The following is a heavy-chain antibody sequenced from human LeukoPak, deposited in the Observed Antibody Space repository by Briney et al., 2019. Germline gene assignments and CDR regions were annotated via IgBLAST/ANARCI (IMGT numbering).Heavy chain of an antibody. J-gene: IGHJ5*02. Sequence: ASVKVSCKASGYTFTSYYIHWVRQAPGQGLEWMGIINPSGGSTSYAQKFQGRVTMTRDTSISTAYMELTRLRADDTAVYYCARDRLRLGYERTNWFDPWGQGTLVTVSS. CDR1: GYTFTSYY. CDR2: INPSGGST. D-gene: IGHD2-15*01. CDR3: ARDRLRLGYERTNWFDP. V-gene: IGHV1-46*01.